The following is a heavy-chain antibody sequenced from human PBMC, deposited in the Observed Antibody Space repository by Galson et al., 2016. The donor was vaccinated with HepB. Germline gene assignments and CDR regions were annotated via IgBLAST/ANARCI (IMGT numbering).Heavy chain of an antibody. CDR1: GYTFGDYR. D-gene: IGHD3-10*01. V-gene: IGHV1-18*01. CDR3: ARGLYSVCYFNVQVVNY. J-gene: IGHJ4*02. Sequence: SVKVSCKASGYTFGDYRVTWVRQAPGQGLEWMGWITVNNGDTNYAQEIQGRVTMTTDTSTRAAYMEMRSLRPDDTAVYYCARGLYSVCYFNVQVVNYWGQGTLVTVSS. CDR2: ITVNNGDT.